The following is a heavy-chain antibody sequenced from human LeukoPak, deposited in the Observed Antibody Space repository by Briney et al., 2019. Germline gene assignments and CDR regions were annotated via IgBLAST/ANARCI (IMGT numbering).Heavy chain of an antibody. CDR1: GFTFSSYA. V-gene: IGHV3-30*04. CDR2: ISYDGSNK. CDR3: ARDVNLGPGGYAHFDY. J-gene: IGHJ4*02. Sequence: GGSLRLSCAASGFTFSSYAMHWVRQAPGKGLEWVAVISYDGSNKYYADSVKGRFTISRDNSKNTLYLQMNSLRAEDTVVYYCARDVNLGPGGYAHFDYWGQGTLVTVSS. D-gene: IGHD5-12*01.